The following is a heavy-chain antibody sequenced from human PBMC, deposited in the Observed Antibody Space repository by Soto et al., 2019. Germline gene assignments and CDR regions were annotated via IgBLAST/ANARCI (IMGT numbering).Heavy chain of an antibody. CDR3: LRELVDTYGVHSPLGLDV. Sequence: PGGSLRLSCAASGFTVSDSYMSWARQAQGKRLKWVSVIYPGGNTYYAVSVKGRFTISRENNKNSLYLQMNSLRVKDTAIYYFLRELVDTYGVHSPLGLDVWGQGTTVTVSS. D-gene: IGHD5-18*01. CDR1: GFTVSDSY. CDR2: IYPGGNT. J-gene: IGHJ6*02. V-gene: IGHV3-53*01.